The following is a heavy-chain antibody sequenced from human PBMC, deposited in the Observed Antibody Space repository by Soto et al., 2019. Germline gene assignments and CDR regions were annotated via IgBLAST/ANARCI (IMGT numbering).Heavy chain of an antibody. D-gene: IGHD2-15*01. CDR2: IYPGDSDT. V-gene: IGHV5-51*01. Sequence: GESLKISCKGSGYSFTSYWIGWVRQMPGKGLEWMGIIYPGDSDTRYSPPFQGQVPISADKSSSTAYRQWSSLKASDTAMYYCARSGERVVVVAASESTQVWFDPWGQGTLVTVSS. CDR1: GYSFTSYW. J-gene: IGHJ5*02. CDR3: ARSGERVVVVAASESTQVWFDP.